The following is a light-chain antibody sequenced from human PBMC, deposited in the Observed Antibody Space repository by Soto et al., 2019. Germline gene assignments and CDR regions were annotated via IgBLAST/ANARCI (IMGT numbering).Light chain of an antibody. CDR2: DAS. V-gene: IGKV1-33*01. CDR3: QQYDNLHLT. J-gene: IGKJ4*01. Sequence: DIQMTQSPSSLSASVGDRVTITCQASQDISNYLNWYQQKPGKAPKLLIYDASNLETGVPSRFSASGSGTDFTFTISSLQPEDIATYYCQQYDNLHLTFGGGTKVEIK. CDR1: QDISNY.